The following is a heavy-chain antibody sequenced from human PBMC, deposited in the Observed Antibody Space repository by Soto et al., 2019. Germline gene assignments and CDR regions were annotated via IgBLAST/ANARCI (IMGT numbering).Heavy chain of an antibody. CDR3: ARDLSGYDYVRDYYYYMDV. CDR1: GFTFSSYS. Sequence: GGSLRLSCAASGFTFSSYSMNWVRQAPGKGLEWVSSISSSSSYIYYADSVKGRFTISRDNAKNSLYLQMNSLRAEDTAVYYFARDLSGYDYVRDYYYYMDVWGKGTTVTVSS. J-gene: IGHJ6*03. V-gene: IGHV3-21*01. CDR2: ISSSSSYI. D-gene: IGHD5-12*01.